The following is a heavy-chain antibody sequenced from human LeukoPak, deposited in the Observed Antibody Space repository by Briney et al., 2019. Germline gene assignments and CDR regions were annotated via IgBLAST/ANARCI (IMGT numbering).Heavy chain of an antibody. D-gene: IGHD3-22*01. CDR3: ARYYYDSSVLKSNVFDI. CDR2: IY. J-gene: IGHJ3*02. Sequence: GESLKISCKGSGYSFTSNWIGWVRQMPGKGLEWMGIIYSPSFQGQVTISADKSIITAYLQWSSLKASDTAMYYCARYYYDSSVLKSNVFDIGAKGKRVTVFS. V-gene: IGHV5-51*01. CDR1: GYSFTSNW.